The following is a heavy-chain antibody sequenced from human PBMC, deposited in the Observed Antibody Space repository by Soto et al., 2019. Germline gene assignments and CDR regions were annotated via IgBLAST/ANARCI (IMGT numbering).Heavy chain of an antibody. D-gene: IGHD4-17*01. CDR1: GGSITITNW. J-gene: IGHJ6*02. Sequence: QVHLQESGPGLVKPSGTLSLTCAVSGGSITITNWWNWVRQPPGKWLEWIGEIFHSGGTNYNPSLKSRVTMSVDKSKNQFSLNLSSVTAADTAMYYCATRTYYGDRCMDVWGQGTTVTVSS. CDR3: ATRTYYGDRCMDV. V-gene: IGHV4-4*02. CDR2: IFHSGGT.